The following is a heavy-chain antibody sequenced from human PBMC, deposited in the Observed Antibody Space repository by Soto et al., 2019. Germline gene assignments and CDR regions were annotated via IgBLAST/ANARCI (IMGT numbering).Heavy chain of an antibody. CDR2: INHSGST. D-gene: IGHD6-13*01. V-gene: IGHV4-34*01. CDR1: GGSFSGYY. CDR3: ARGGIAAFDY. J-gene: IGHJ4*02. Sequence: SETLSLTCAVYGGSFSGYYWSWIRQPPGKGLEWIGEINHSGSTNYNPSLKSRVTISVDTSKNQFSLKLSSVTAADTAVYYCARGGIAAFDYSGQGPLVTVSS.